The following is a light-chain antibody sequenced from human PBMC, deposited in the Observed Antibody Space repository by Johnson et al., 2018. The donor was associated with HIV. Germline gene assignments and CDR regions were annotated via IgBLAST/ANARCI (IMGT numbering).Light chain of an antibody. V-gene: IGLV1-51*01. CDR1: SSNIGNNY. CDR3: GTWDSSLSAGRV. Sequence: QSVLTQPPSVSAAPGQKVTISCSGSSSNIGNNYVSWYQQLPGTAPKLLIYDNNKRPSVIPDRFSGSKSGTSATLGITGLQTGDEADYYCGTWDSSLSAGRVFGTGTKVTVL. J-gene: IGLJ1*01. CDR2: DNN.